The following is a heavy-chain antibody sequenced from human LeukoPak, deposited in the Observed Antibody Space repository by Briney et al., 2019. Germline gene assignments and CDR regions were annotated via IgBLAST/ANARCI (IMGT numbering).Heavy chain of an antibody. Sequence: PSETLPLTLMVTGCFISWYYWSWIRQPAGKGLEWIGRIYACGSTNFNHSLKSRVTMSVDTYNNQFSLKLSSVTAADTAVYYCASYSGSYAYYGSWGQGTLVTVSS. CDR2: IYACGST. CDR1: GCFISWYY. D-gene: IGHD1-26*01. CDR3: ASYSGSYAYYGS. V-gene: IGHV4-4*07. J-gene: IGHJ4*02.